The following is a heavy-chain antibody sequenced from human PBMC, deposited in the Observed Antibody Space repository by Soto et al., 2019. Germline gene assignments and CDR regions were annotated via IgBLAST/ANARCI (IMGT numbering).Heavy chain of an antibody. CDR3: ARELILIGDGGYFES. Sequence: QVQLQESGPGLVEPSQTVSLTCTVSGGSISSGSYYWSWVRQHPGKGLEWIGYVYYSGTTYNNPSLKKLVVRSIDTSKNQSSLNLSSATAAYTAVYYCARELILIGDGGYFESWCQGTLVTVSS. D-gene: IGHD3-9*01. J-gene: IGHJ4*02. V-gene: IGHV4-31*01. CDR1: GGSISSGSYY. CDR2: VYYSGTT.